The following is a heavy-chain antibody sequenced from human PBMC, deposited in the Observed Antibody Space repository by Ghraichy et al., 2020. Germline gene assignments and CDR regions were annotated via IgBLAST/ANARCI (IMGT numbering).Heavy chain of an antibody. Sequence: GGSLRLSCAGSGFKFEDYAMHWVRQVPGKGLEWVSGISWNSVTKVYTDSVKGRFTISRDNAKNSLYLQLSSLTTEDSALYYCAKQATPTLFYSYPLDVWGRGTTVSVSS. CDR1: GFKFEDYA. CDR3: AKQATPTLFYSYPLDV. J-gene: IGHJ6*02. CDR2: ISWNSVTK. V-gene: IGHV3-9*01.